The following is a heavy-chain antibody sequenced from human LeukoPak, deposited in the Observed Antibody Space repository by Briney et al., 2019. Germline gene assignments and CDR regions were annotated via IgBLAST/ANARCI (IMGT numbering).Heavy chain of an antibody. Sequence: QPGGSLRLSCAASAFTFTNYDFPWVRQAPGKGLEWVAFILHDGSDKYYADSVKGRFTISRDNSKNILYLQMNSLRPEDTAVYYCAKGDYWGQGTLVTVSS. CDR3: AKGDY. J-gene: IGHJ4*02. CDR2: ILHDGSDK. CDR1: AFTFTNYD. V-gene: IGHV3-30*02.